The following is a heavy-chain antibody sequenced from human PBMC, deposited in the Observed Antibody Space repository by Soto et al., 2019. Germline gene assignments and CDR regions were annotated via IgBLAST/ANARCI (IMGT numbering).Heavy chain of an antibody. V-gene: IGHV3-7*03. CDR1: GFKFSDYW. J-gene: IGHJ4*02. CDR2: IKHDTSEA. CDR3: ARDGLLFSGPYRPSRFDY. Sequence: GGSLRLSCAASGFKFSDYWMSWVRQAPGKGLEWVGNIKHDTSEAHYADSVKGRFTITRDNIKNLLFLQMNGLRSDDTASYYCARDGLLFSGPYRPSRFDYWGLGTLVTVSS. D-gene: IGHD3-16*02.